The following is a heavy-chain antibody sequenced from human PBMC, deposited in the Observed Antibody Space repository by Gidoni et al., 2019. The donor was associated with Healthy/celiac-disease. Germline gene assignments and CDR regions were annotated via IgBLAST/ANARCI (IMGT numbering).Heavy chain of an antibody. CDR1: GGSISSSSYY. CDR2: IYYSGST. CDR3: ARDPRRGDFPFWFDP. Sequence: QLQLQESGPGLVKPSETLSLTCTVPGGSISSSSYYWGWIRQPPGKGLEWLGSIYYSGSTYYNPSLKSRVTISVDTSKNQFSLKLSSVTAADTAVYYCARDPRRGDFPFWFDPWGQGTLVTVSS. J-gene: IGHJ5*02. V-gene: IGHV4-39*07. D-gene: IGHD3-3*01.